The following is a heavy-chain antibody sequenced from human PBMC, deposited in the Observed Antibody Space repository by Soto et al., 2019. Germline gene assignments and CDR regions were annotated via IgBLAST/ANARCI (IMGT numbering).Heavy chain of an antibody. J-gene: IGHJ5*02. CDR2: ISGSGGST. Sequence: EVQLLESGGGLVQPGGSLRLSCAASGFTFSSYAMSWVRQAPGKGLEWVSAISGSGGSTYYADSVKGRFTISRDNSTNTLYLQMNSLRAEDTAVYYCAKDPYYDILYGGWFDPWGQGTLVTVSS. D-gene: IGHD3-9*01. V-gene: IGHV3-23*01. CDR3: AKDPYYDILYGGWFDP. CDR1: GFTFSSYA.